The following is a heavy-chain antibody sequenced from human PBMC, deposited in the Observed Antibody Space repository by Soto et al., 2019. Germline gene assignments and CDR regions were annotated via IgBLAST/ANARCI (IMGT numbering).Heavy chain of an antibody. CDR2: ISYDGSNK. CDR3: GKDGAHVVSCSGGSCYPYTYYYYHGMDV. J-gene: IGHJ6*02. D-gene: IGHD2-15*01. Sequence: GSLTLSCAASGFTFSSYAMSWVRQAPVKGLEWVAVISYDGSNKYYADSVKGRFTISRDNSKNTLYLQMNSLRAEDTAVYYCGKDGAHVVSCSGGSCYPYTYYYYHGMDVWGQGTTFTFSS. CDR1: GFTFSSYA. V-gene: IGHV3-30*18.